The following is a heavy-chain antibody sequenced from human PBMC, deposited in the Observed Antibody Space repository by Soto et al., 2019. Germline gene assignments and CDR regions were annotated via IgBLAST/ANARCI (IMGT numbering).Heavy chain of an antibody. CDR2: IYYSGST. CDR3: AREGFVYDSSVD. CDR1: GGSISSGDYS. V-gene: IGHV4-30-4*01. J-gene: IGHJ4*02. Sequence: QVQLQESGPGLVKPSQTLSLTCTVSGGSISSGDYSWSWIRQPPGKGLEWIGYIYYSGSTYYNPSLTSRVTISVDTSKSQFSLKLSSVTAADTAVYYCAREGFVYDSSVDWGQGTLVTVSS. D-gene: IGHD3-22*01.